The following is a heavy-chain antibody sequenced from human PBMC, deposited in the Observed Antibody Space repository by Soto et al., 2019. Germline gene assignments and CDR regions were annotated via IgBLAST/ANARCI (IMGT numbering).Heavy chain of an antibody. CDR2: MYHSGIT. Sequence: ASETLSLTCAVSGYSIRSGYFWGWIRQPPGKGLEWIGSMYHSGITYYNLSLKSRVTISVDTSKNQLSLKLSSVTAADTAVYYCARGSYYSDSSGYFLDSWGQGTLVTVSS. V-gene: IGHV4-38-2*01. D-gene: IGHD3-22*01. CDR1: GYSIRSGYF. J-gene: IGHJ4*02. CDR3: ARGSYYSDSSGYFLDS.